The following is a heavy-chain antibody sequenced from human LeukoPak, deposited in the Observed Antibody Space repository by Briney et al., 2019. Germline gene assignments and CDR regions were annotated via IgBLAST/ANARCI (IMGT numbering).Heavy chain of an antibody. CDR3: TTDLGLTMIRGVIVN. CDR1: GFTFTNAR. Sequence: PGGSLRLSCAASGFTFTNARMSWVRQAPGKGLEWVGRIKSRGDGETTDYIAPVKGRFTMSRDDSKATLYLQMNFLLVEDTAVYFCTTDLGLTMIRGVIVNWGQGALVTVSS. J-gene: IGHJ4*02. CDR2: IKSRGDGETT. D-gene: IGHD3-10*01. V-gene: IGHV3-15*01.